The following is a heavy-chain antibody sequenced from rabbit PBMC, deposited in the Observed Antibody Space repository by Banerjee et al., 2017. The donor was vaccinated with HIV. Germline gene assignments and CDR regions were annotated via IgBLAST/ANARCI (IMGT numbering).Heavy chain of an antibody. Sequence: ASGFSFSSSYYMCWVRQAPGKGLECIACIYGGDGSTYYASWAKGRFTFSKTSSTTVTLQMTSLTVADTATYFCARDTGSSFSSYGMDLWGPGTLVTVS. V-gene: IGHV1S40*01. CDR2: IYGGDGST. CDR3: ARDTGSSFSSYGMDL. J-gene: IGHJ6*01. D-gene: IGHD8-1*01. CDR1: GFSFSSSYY.